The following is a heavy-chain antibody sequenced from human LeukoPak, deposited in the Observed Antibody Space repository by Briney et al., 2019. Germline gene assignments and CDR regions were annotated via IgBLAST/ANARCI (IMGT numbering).Heavy chain of an antibody. CDR2: IYTSGST. D-gene: IGHD6-6*01. CDR1: GGSISSYY. Sequence: SETLSLTCTVSGGSISSYYWSWLRQPAGKGLEWIGRIYTSGSTNYNPSLKSRVTMSVDTSKNQFSLTLSSVTAADTAVYYCARESQWGKAARLDYWGQGTLVTVSS. J-gene: IGHJ4*02. V-gene: IGHV4-4*07. CDR3: ARESQWGKAARLDY.